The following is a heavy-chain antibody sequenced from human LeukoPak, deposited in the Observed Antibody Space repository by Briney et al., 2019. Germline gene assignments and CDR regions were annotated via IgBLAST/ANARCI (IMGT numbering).Heavy chain of an antibody. CDR1: GFTFDDYA. V-gene: IGHV3-43*02. CDR2: ISGDGVTT. D-gene: IGHD6-19*01. Sequence: GGSLRLSCAATGFTFDDYAMHWVRQVPGKGLEWVSLISGDGVTTYYGDSVKGRFTISRDNSKNSLYLQMNSLRSDDTALYYCARESESSGWYDYWGQGTLVTVSS. J-gene: IGHJ4*02. CDR3: ARESESSGWYDY.